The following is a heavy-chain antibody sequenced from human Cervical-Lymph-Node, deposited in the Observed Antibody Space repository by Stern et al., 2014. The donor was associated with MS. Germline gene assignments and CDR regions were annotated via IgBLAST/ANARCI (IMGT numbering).Heavy chain of an antibody. D-gene: IGHD2-15*01. CDR1: GFTFSSYD. CDR3: ARGTHCSGGSCYSSDYFDY. Sequence: EVQLLESGGGLVQPGGSLRLSCAASGFTFSSYDMHWVRQATGKGLEWVSAIGTAGDTYYPGSVKGRFTISRENAKNSLYLQMNSLRAGDTAVYYCARGTHCSGGSCYSSDYFDYWGQGTLVTVSS. V-gene: IGHV3-13*01. J-gene: IGHJ4*02. CDR2: IGTAGDT.